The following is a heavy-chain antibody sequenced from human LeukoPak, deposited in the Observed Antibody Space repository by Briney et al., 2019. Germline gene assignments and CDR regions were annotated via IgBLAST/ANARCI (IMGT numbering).Heavy chain of an antibody. V-gene: IGHV4-31*03. Sequence: PSQTLSLTCTVSGGSVSSGGYYWNWIRQHPGKGLEWIGYIYNSGSTYYNPSLKSRITISVDTSKNQFSLKLSSVTAADTAVYYCARGRLGDNFDYWGQGTLVTVSS. CDR3: ARGRLGDNFDY. D-gene: IGHD1-26*01. CDR2: IYNSGST. CDR1: GGSVSSGGYY. J-gene: IGHJ4*02.